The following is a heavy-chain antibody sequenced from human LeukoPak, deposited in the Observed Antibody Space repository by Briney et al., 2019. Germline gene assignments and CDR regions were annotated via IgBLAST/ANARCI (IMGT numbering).Heavy chain of an antibody. J-gene: IGHJ4*02. D-gene: IGHD6-13*01. CDR3: ARDSAHSSSWYEFDY. CDR1: GFTFSSYA. V-gene: IGHV3-30-3*01. CDR2: ISYDGSNK. Sequence: GGSLRLSCAASGFTFSSYAMHWVRQAPGKGLEWVAIISYDGSNKYYADSVKGRFTISRDNSKNTLYLQMNSLRAEDTAVYYCARDSAHSSSWYEFDYWGQGTLVTVSS.